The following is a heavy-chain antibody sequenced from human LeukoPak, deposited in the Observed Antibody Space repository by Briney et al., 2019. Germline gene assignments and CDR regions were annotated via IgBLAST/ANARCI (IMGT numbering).Heavy chain of an antibody. CDR3: ARATYYYDSSSYYSFDY. J-gene: IGHJ4*02. Sequence: SETLSFTCAVYGGSFSGYYWSWIRQPAGKGLEWIGRIYTSGSTNYNPSLKSRVTMSVDTSKNQFSLKLSSVTAADTAVYYCARATYYYDSSSYYSFDYWGQGTLVTVSS. D-gene: IGHD3-22*01. CDR1: GGSFSGYY. CDR2: IYTSGST. V-gene: IGHV4-59*10.